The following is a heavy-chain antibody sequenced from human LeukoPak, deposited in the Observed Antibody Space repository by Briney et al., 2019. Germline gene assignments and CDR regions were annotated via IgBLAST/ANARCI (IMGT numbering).Heavy chain of an antibody. V-gene: IGHV3-23*01. Sequence: GGSLRLSCAASGFSLSNYAMTWVRQAPGKGLEWVSGHSGSGGSTYYADSVKGRFTISRDNSKNTLYLQMNSLRAEDTAVYYCARGYSSGWWGYYFDYWGQGTLVTVSS. CDR3: ARGYSSGWWGYYFDY. CDR2: HSGSGGST. D-gene: IGHD6-19*01. J-gene: IGHJ4*02. CDR1: GFSLSNYA.